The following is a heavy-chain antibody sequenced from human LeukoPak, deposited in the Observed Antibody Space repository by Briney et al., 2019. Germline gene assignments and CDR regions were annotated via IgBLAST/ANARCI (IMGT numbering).Heavy chain of an antibody. CDR2: IYPGDSDI. CDR3: ARHEGITLAGTFEY. V-gene: IGHV5-51*01. CDR1: GYSFTTYW. J-gene: IGHJ4*02. D-gene: IGHD6-19*01. Sequence: GESLKISCKGSGYSFTTYWIAWVRQMPGKGLEWMGIIYPGDSDIRYNPSFQGQVTISADKSTSTAYLQWSSLKASDSAMYYCARHEGITLAGTFEYWGQGTLVTVSA.